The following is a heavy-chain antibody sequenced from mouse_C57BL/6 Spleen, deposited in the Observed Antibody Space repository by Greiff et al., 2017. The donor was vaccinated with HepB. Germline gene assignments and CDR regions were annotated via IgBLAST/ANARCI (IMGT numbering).Heavy chain of an antibody. J-gene: IGHJ1*03. CDR3: ARREYEGGAEVGD. D-gene: IGHD2-13*01. V-gene: IGHV5-17*01. Sequence: EVQLVESGGGLVKPGGSLKLSCAASGFTFSDYGMPWVRQAPDKGLEWVAYISSGGSSTYYPGSVKGRFTISRDNATNTLFLQMSSLRSEDTAMYYCARREYEGGAEVGDRGKGTMVTV. CDR2: ISSGGSST. CDR1: GFTFSDYG.